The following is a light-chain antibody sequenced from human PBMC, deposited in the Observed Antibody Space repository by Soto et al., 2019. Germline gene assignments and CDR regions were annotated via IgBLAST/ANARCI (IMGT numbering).Light chain of an antibody. CDR1: RGVSRS. V-gene: IGKV1D-13*01. J-gene: IGKJ4*01. Sequence: AIQLTQSPSSLSASVGDRVTITCRASRGVSRSLAWYQQKPGTPPKLLIHDASSLESGVPSRFSGSGSGTDFSLTISSLQPEDFATYYCQQFNNYPVTFGGGTKVEIK. CDR2: DAS. CDR3: QQFNNYPVT.